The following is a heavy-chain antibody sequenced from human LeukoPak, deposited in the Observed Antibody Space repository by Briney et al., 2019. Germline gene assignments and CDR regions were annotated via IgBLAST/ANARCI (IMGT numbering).Heavy chain of an antibody. CDR3: ARLAPGNYDILTGDPKVVFDY. CDR1: GGSISSFF. V-gene: IGHV4-59*01. CDR2: VHSSGST. Sequence: PSETLSLTCTVFGGSISSFFWSWIRQPPGKGLEWIGYVHSSGSTKYNPSLKSRLIISVDMSKNQFSLKLRSVSVADTAVYYCARLAPGNYDILTGDPKVVFDYWDQGALVTVSS. D-gene: IGHD3-9*01. J-gene: IGHJ4*02.